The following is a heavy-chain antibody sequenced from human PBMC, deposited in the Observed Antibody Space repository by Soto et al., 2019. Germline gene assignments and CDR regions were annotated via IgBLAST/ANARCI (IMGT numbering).Heavy chain of an antibody. CDR1: GYTFTSYG. Sequence: ASVKVSFKASGYTFTSYGISRVRQAPGQGLEWMGWISAYNGNTNYAQKLQGRVTMTTDTSTSTAYMELRSLRSDDTAVYYCARDNRRIAARYFDYWGQGTLVTVSS. CDR2: ISAYNGNT. CDR3: ARDNRRIAARYFDY. V-gene: IGHV1-18*01. D-gene: IGHD6-6*01. J-gene: IGHJ4*02.